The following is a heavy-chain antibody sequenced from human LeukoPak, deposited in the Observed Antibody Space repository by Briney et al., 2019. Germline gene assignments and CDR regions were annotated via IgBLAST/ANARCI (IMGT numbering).Heavy chain of an antibody. CDR2: IYSGGST. CDR3: AAYSSSWYEYYFDY. Sequence: HPGGSLRLSCAASGFTFSSNYMSWVRQAPGKGLEWVSVIYSGGSTYYSDSVKGRFTISRDNSKNTLYLQMNSLRAEDTAVYYCAAYSSSWYEYYFDYWGQGTLVTVSS. D-gene: IGHD6-13*01. CDR1: GFTFSSNY. V-gene: IGHV3-66*02. J-gene: IGHJ4*02.